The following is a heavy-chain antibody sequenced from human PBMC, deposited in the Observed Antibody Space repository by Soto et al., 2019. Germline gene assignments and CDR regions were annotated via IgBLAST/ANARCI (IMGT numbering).Heavy chain of an antibody. CDR3: AKDRAMIVVVSAFDI. CDR2: ISYDGSNK. CDR1: GFTFSSYG. V-gene: IGHV3-30*18. J-gene: IGHJ3*02. D-gene: IGHD3-22*01. Sequence: QVQLVESGGGVVQPGRSLRLSCAASGFTFSSYGMHWVRQAPGKGLEWVAVISYDGSNKYYADSVKGRFTISRDNSKNTLYLQMNSLRAEDTAVYYCAKDRAMIVVVSAFDICGQGTMVTVSS.